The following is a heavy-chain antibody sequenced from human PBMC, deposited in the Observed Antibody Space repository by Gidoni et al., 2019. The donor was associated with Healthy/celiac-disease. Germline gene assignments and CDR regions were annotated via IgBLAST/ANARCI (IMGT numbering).Heavy chain of an antibody. J-gene: IGHJ4*02. Sequence: FSSYAMSWVRQAPGKGLEWVSAISGSGGSTYYADSVKGRFTISRDNSKNTLYLQMNSLRAEDTAVYYCAKTAGWGRAFDYWGQGTLVTVSS. CDR2: ISGSGGST. V-gene: IGHV3-23*01. D-gene: IGHD6-13*01. CDR3: AKTAGWGRAFDY. CDR1: FSSYA.